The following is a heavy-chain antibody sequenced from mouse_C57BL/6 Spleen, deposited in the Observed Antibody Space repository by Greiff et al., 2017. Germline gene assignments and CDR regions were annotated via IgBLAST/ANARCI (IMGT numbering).Heavy chain of an antibody. Sequence: QVQLQQPGAELVMPGASVKLSCKASGYTFTSYWMHWVKQRPGQGLEWIGEIDPSDSYTNYNQKFKGKSTLTVDKSSSTAYMQLSSLTSEDSAVYYCARSKHYEGSHYYAMDYWGQGTSVTVSS. CDR3: ARSKHYEGSHYYAMDY. V-gene: IGHV1-69*01. J-gene: IGHJ4*01. CDR1: GYTFTSYW. D-gene: IGHD2-4*01. CDR2: IDPSDSYT.